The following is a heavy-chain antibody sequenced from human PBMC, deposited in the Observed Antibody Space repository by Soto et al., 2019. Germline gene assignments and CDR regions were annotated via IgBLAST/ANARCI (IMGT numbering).Heavy chain of an antibody. CDR2: ISYDGSNK. J-gene: IGHJ4*02. CDR1: GFTFSSYG. V-gene: IGHV3-30*18. CDR3: AKSFPYYGSGSYYSPVGY. D-gene: IGHD3-10*01. Sequence: QVQLVESGGGVVQPGRSLRLSCAASGFTFSSYGMHRVRQAPGKGLEWVAVISYDGSNKYYADSVKGRFTISRDNSKNTLYLQMNSLRAEDTAVYYCAKSFPYYGSGSYYSPVGYWGQGTLVTVSS.